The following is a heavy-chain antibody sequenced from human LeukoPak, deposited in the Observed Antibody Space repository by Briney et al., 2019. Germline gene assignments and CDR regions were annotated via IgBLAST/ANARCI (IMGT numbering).Heavy chain of an antibody. V-gene: IGHV3-48*04. CDR1: GFTFSTYR. J-gene: IGHJ4*02. CDR2: ISSGSNTI. CDR3: AKEGRSLQTY. D-gene: IGHD5-24*01. Sequence: PGGSLRLSCAASGFTFSTYRMNWIRQAPGKGLEWVSYISSGSNTIYYADSVKGRFTISRDNAKNSLYLQMNSLRVEDTAVYYCAKEGRSLQTYWGQGTLVTVSS.